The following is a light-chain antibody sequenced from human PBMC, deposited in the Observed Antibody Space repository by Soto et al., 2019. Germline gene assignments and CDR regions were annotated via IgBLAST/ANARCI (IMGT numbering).Light chain of an antibody. J-gene: IGKJ1*01. CDR1: QSVRSSY. Sequence: EIVLMQSPGTLSLSPGERATLSCRASQSVRSSYLAWYQHKPGQAPRLLIYAASSRATGIPDRFSGSGSGTDFTLTISRLEPEDFAVYYCQQYGSSPWTFGQGTKVEIK. CDR3: QQYGSSPWT. CDR2: AAS. V-gene: IGKV3-20*01.